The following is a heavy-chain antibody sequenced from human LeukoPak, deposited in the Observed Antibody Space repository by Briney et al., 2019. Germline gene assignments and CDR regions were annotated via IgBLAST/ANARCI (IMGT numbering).Heavy chain of an antibody. CDR3: ARVRQLGPDLDY. J-gene: IGHJ4*02. CDR2: IYYSGST. Sequence: PSETLSLTCTVSGGSISSSSYYWGWIRQPPGKGLEWIGSIYYSGSTYYNPSLKSRVTISVDTSKNQFSLKLSSVTAADTAVYYCARVRQLGPDLDYWGQGTLVTVSS. V-gene: IGHV4-39*07. D-gene: IGHD6-6*01. CDR1: GGSISSSSYY.